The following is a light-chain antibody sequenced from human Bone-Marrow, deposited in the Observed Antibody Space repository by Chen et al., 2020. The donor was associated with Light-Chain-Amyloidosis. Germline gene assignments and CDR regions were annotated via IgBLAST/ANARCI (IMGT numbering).Light chain of an antibody. Sequence: QSVLTQPPSASGTPGQRVTVSCSGSSSNIGTNTVNWYQQLPGTAPKLLISNNNQRPSGVHDRFSGSTSGTSASLAISGLQSEDEADYYCAAWDASLNGWVFGGGTKLTAL. CDR3: AAWDASLNGWV. V-gene: IGLV1-44*01. CDR1: SSNIGTNT. J-gene: IGLJ3*02. CDR2: NNN.